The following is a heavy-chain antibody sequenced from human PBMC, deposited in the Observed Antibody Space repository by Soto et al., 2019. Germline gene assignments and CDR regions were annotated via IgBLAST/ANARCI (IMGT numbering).Heavy chain of an antibody. J-gene: IGHJ6*02. D-gene: IGHD1-20*01. CDR2: MNPNSGNT. V-gene: IGHV1-8*01. CDR1: GYTFTSYD. Sequence: GASVKVSCKASGYTFTSYDINWVRQATGQGLEWMGWMNPNSGNTGYAQKFQGRVTMTRNTSISTAYMELSSLRSEDTAVYYFPRSVTAPCSYYGMDVWGQGTTVTVSS. CDR3: PRSVTAPCSYYGMDV.